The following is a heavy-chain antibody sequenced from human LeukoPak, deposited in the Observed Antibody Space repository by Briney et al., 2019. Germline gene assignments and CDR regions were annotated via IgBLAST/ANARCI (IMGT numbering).Heavy chain of an antibody. CDR2: IIPIFGTA. V-gene: IGHV1-69*05. Sequence: SVKVSCKASGGTFSSHAISWVRQAPGQGLEWMGRIIPIFGTADYAQKFQGRVTITTDESTSTAYMELSSLRSEDTAVYYCARGYYGGPTDYWGQGTLVTVSS. D-gene: IGHD3-10*01. J-gene: IGHJ4*02. CDR1: GGTFSSHA. CDR3: ARGYYGGPTDY.